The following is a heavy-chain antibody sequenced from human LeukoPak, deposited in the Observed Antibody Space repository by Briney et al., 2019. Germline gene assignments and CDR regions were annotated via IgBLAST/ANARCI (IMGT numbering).Heavy chain of an antibody. CDR1: GFTFSSYG. D-gene: IGHD5-18*01. Sequence: GGSLRPSCAASGFTFSSYGMHWVRQAPGKGLEWVAVIWYDGSNKYYADSVKGRFTISRDNSQNTLYLQMNSLRAEDTAVYYCARGIQLWLVNYYGMDVWGQGTTVTVSS. V-gene: IGHV3-33*01. CDR2: IWYDGSNK. CDR3: ARGIQLWLVNYYGMDV. J-gene: IGHJ6*02.